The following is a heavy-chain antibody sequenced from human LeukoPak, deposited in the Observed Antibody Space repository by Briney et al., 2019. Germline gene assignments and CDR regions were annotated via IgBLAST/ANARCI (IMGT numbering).Heavy chain of an antibody. V-gene: IGHV3-7*02. CDR2: IKEDGSET. Sequence: GGCLRLSCVASAFAFSSNWMSWVRQAPGKGLEWVVSIKEDGSETYYVDSVKGRFTITRDNDKNSLYLNMNSLTDEDTAVYYCARPSGEFDFWGQGTLVTVSS. CDR3: ARPSGEFDF. CDR1: AFAFSSNW. D-gene: IGHD3-10*01. J-gene: IGHJ4*02.